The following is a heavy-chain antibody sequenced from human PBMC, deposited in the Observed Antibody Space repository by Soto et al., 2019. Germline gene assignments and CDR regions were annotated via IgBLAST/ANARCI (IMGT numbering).Heavy chain of an antibody. Sequence: QVQLVQSGAEVKKPGSSVKVSCKASGGTFSSYAISWVRQAPGQGLEWMGGIIPIFGTANYAHKFQGRVTITADESTSTAYMELSSLRSEDTAVYYCASSPADTAMVFGCDYWGQGTLVTVSS. CDR2: IIPIFGTA. D-gene: IGHD5-18*01. J-gene: IGHJ4*02. CDR1: GGTFSSYA. CDR3: ASSPADTAMVFGCDY. V-gene: IGHV1-69*01.